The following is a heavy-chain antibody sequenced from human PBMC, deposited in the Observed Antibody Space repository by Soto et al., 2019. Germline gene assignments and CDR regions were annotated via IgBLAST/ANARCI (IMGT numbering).Heavy chain of an antibody. V-gene: IGHV3-53*02. CDR3: ASLSTSAAGTPDF. CDR1: GFTVSTNY. J-gene: IGHJ4*02. CDR2: IYSGGSA. D-gene: IGHD6-13*01. Sequence: VQLVETGGGLIQPGGSLRLSCAASGFTVSTNYMSWVRQAPGKGLEWVSVIYSGGSAYYADSVKGRFTISRDNSKNTLYLQTNSLRAEDTAVYYCASLSTSAAGTPDFWGRGTLVTVSS.